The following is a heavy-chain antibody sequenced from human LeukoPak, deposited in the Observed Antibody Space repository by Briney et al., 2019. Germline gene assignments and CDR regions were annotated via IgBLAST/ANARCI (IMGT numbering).Heavy chain of an antibody. V-gene: IGHV4-61*01. CDR3: ARGAGIVVVPAAHNWFDP. D-gene: IGHD2-2*01. Sequence: PSETLSLTCTVSGGSVSSGSYYWSWIRQPPGKGLEWIGYIYYSGSTNYNPSPKSRVTISVDTSKNQFSLKLSSVTAADTAVYYCARGAGIVVVPAAHNWFDPWGQGTLVTVSS. CDR1: GGSVSSGSYY. J-gene: IGHJ5*02. CDR2: IYYSGST.